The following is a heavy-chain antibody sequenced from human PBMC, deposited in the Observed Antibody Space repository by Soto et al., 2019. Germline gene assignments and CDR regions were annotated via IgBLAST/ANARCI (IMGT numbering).Heavy chain of an antibody. J-gene: IGHJ4*02. V-gene: IGHV3-23*01. CDR1: GFTFSSNA. Sequence: PGGTLRLSCTASGFTFSSNAMSWGRQAPGKGLERVSVISSNGGSTYYADPAKSRFTISRENSKNTLYLQMNGLRADDRAVYYCARKGYSGYEKYYFDFWGQGTLVTVSS. CDR2: ISSNGGST. CDR3: ARKGYSGYEKYYFDF. D-gene: IGHD5-12*01.